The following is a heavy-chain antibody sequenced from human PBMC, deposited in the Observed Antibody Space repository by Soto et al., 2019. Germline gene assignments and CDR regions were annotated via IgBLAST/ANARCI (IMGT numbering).Heavy chain of an antibody. Sequence: GRSLRLSCAASGFTFSSYAMGLVRQAPGKGRGWVSAISGSGGSTYYADSVKGRFTISRDNSKNTLYPQMNSLRAEDTAVYYCARWIQGSYALEIWGQGPMVTVPS. CDR1: GFTFSSYA. CDR2: ISGSGGST. CDR3: ARWIQGSYALEI. J-gene: IGHJ3*02. D-gene: IGHD5-18*01. V-gene: IGHV3-23*01.